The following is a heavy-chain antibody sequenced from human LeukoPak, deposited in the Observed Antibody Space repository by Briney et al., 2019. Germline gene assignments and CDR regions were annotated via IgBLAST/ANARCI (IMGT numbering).Heavy chain of an antibody. Sequence: GGSLRLSCAASGFTFSSYAMSWVRQAPGKGLEWVSAISGSGGSTYYADSVKGRFTISRDNSKNTLYLQMNSLRAEDTAVYYCAKEGKTRNWNYYQAKPVYWGQGTLVTVSS. D-gene: IGHD1-7*01. J-gene: IGHJ4*02. CDR3: AKEGKTRNWNYYQAKPVY. CDR2: ISGSGGST. V-gene: IGHV3-23*01. CDR1: GFTFSSYA.